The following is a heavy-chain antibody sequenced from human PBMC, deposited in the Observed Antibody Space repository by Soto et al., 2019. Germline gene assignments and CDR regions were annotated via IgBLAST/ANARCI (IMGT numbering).Heavy chain of an antibody. V-gene: IGHV3-9*01. CDR1: GFTFDDYA. Sequence: SLRLSCAASGFTFDDYAMYWVRQGPGKGLEWVSGISWDSGRIGYADSVKGRFTISRDNAKNSLYLQMNSLRPEDTAVYYCTTRYLVWLDDFDYWGQGTLVTVSS. CDR3: TTRYLVWLDDFDY. CDR2: ISWDSGRI. D-gene: IGHD3-9*01. J-gene: IGHJ4*02.